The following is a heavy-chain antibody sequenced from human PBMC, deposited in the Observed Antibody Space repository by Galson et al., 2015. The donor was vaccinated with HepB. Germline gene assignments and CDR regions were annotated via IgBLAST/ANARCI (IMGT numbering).Heavy chain of an antibody. V-gene: IGHV3-30-3*01. J-gene: IGHJ4*02. CDR2: ISYDGSNK. D-gene: IGHD7-27*01. Sequence: SLRLSCAASGFTFSSYAMHWVRQAPGKGLEWVAVISYDGSNKYYADSVKGRFTISRDNSKSTLYLQMNSLRAEDTAVYYCARESLGYFDYWGQGTLVTVSS. CDR1: GFTFSSYA. CDR3: ARESLGYFDY.